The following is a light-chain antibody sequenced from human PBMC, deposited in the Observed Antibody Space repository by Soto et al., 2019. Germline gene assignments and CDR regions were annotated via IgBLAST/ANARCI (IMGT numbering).Light chain of an antibody. V-gene: IGLV2-11*01. Sequence: QSALTQPRSVSGSPGHSVTISCTGSSSDVGGYNYVSWYQQHPDTAPKLIIYDVSARPSGVPDRFSGSKSGNTASLTITGLQIEDEASYYCCSFAGGSTDVFGGGTKLTVL. CDR2: DVS. J-gene: IGLJ2*01. CDR1: SSDVGGYNY. CDR3: CSFAGGSTDV.